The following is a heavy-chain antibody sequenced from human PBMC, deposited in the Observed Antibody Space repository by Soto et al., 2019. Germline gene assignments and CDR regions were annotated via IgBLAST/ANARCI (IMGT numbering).Heavy chain of an antibody. D-gene: IGHD5-12*01. CDR1: GGSISSSSYY. J-gene: IGHJ4*02. CDR3: ARRANIVATRGLYYFDY. CDR2: IYYSGST. Sequence: SETLSLTCTVSGGSISSSSYYWGWIRQPPGKGLEWIGSIYYSGSTYYNPSLKSRVTISVDTSKNQFSLKLSSVTAADTAVYYCARRANIVATRGLYYFDYWGQGTLVTVSS. V-gene: IGHV4-39*01.